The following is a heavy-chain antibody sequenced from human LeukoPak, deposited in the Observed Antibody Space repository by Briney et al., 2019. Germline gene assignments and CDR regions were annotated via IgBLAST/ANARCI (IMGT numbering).Heavy chain of an antibody. CDR1: GFTFSIYS. CDR3: ARREWELLHFDY. V-gene: IGHV3-48*04. J-gene: IGHJ4*02. Sequence: GGSLRLSCAASGFTFSIYSMNWVRQAPGKGLEWVSYISSSSITIYYADSVKGRFTISRDNAKNSLYLQMNSLRAEDTAVYYCARREWELLHFDYWGQGTLVTVSS. CDR2: ISSSSITI. D-gene: IGHD1-26*01.